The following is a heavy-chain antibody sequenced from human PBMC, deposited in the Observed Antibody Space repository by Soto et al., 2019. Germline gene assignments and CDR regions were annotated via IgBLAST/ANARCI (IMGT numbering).Heavy chain of an antibody. CDR2: ISYDGSNK. CDR1: GFTFSSYG. CDR3: AKEGDGYSYFDY. D-gene: IGHD5-12*01. J-gene: IGHJ4*02. Sequence: PVGSLRLSCAASGFTFSSYGMHWVRQAPGKGLEWVAVISYDGSNKYYADSVKGRFTISRDNSKNTLYLQMNSLRAEDTAVYYCAKEGDGYSYFDYWGQGTLVTVSS. V-gene: IGHV3-30*18.